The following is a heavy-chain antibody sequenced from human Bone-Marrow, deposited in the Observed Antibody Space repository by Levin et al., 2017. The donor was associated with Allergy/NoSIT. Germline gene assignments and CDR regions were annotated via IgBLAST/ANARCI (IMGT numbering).Heavy chain of an antibody. Sequence: PGESLKISCTASGFTFGDYAMSWFRQAPGKGLEWVGFIRSKAYGGTTEYAASVKGRFTISRDDSKSIAYLQMNSLKTEDTAVYYCTRAVVVVAALFDYWGQGTLVTVSS. CDR2: IRSKAYGGTT. J-gene: IGHJ4*02. CDR1: GFTFGDYA. V-gene: IGHV3-49*03. CDR3: TRAVVVVAALFDY. D-gene: IGHD2-15*01.